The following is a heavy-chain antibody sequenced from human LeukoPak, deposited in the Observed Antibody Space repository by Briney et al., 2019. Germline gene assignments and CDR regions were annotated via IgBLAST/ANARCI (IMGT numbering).Heavy chain of an antibody. CDR2: ISGSGGIT. CDR3: VTVTSDY. Sequence: GGSLRLSCAASGFTFSSYAMSWVRQAPGKGLEWVSAISGSGGITYYADSVKGRFTFSRDKSKNTLYLQMNSLRPEDTAVYYCVTVTSDYRGQGTLVTVSS. CDR1: GFTFSSYA. V-gene: IGHV3-23*01. D-gene: IGHD4-17*01. J-gene: IGHJ4*02.